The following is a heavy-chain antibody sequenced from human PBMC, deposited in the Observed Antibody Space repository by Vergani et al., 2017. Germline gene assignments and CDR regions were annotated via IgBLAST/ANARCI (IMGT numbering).Heavy chain of an antibody. D-gene: IGHD6-13*01. CDR2: IYYSGST. CDR3: ARVLPRAAAGGEDAFDI. CDR1: GGSIGSSSYY. J-gene: IGHJ3*02. V-gene: IGHV4-39*01. Sequence: QLQLQESGPGLVKPSETLSLTCTVSGGSIGSSSYYWGWIRQPPGKGLEWIGSIYYSGSTYYNPSLKSRVTISVDTSKNQFSLKLSSVTAADTAVYYCARVLPRAAAGGEDAFDIWGQGTMVTVSS.